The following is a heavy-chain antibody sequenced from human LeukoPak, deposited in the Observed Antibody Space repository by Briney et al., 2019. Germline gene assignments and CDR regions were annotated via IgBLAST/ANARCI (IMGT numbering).Heavy chain of an antibody. CDR2: IYYSGST. D-gene: IGHD3-10*01. J-gene: IGHJ4*02. Sequence: SETLSLTCTVSGGSISSYYWSWIRQPPGRGLEWIGYIYYSGSTNYNPSLKSRVTISVDTSKNQFSLKLSSVTAADTAVYYCASSFMVRGVIVFDYWGQGTLVTVSS. CDR3: ASSFMVRGVIVFDY. V-gene: IGHV4-59*08. CDR1: GGSISSYY.